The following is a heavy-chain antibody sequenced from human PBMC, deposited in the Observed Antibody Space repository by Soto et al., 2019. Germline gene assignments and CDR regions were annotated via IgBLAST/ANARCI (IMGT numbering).Heavy chain of an antibody. J-gene: IGHJ6*02. D-gene: IGHD2-15*01. Sequence: QVQLVQSGAEEKKPGASVKVSCKASGYTFTSYAMHWVRQAPGQRLEWMGWINAGNGNTKYSQKFQGRVTITRDTSAHTAYMELSSMRSADTAGYYWAGDPSAMTPPYYYGMDVWGQGPTVTVSS. CDR1: GYTFTSYA. CDR2: INAGNGNT. V-gene: IGHV1-3*05. CDR3: AGDPSAMTPPYYYGMDV.